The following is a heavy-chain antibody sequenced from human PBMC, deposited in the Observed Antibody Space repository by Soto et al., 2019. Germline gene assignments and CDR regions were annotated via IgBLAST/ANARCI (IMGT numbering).Heavy chain of an antibody. Sequence: SETLSLTCTVSGGSISSYYWSWIRQPPGKGLEWIGYIYYSGSTNYNPSLKSRVTISVDTSKNQFSLKLSSVTAADTAVYYCARVFRGQWLDYYYYGMDVWGQGTTVTVSS. CDR2: IYYSGST. V-gene: IGHV4-59*01. CDR1: GGSISSYY. J-gene: IGHJ6*02. D-gene: IGHD6-19*01. CDR3: ARVFRGQWLDYYYYGMDV.